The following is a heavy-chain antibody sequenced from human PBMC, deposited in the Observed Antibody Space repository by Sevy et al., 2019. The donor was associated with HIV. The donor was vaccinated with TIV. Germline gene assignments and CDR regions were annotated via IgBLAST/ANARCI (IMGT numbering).Heavy chain of an antibody. CDR1: GFSFINAW. V-gene: IGHV3-15*07. CDR3: TTVLGWEGTSDH. J-gene: IGHJ4*02. Sequence: GGSLRLSCAASGFSFINAWMNWVRQAPGKGLEWVGRIRSKADGGTADYAAPVKGRFIISRDDSENTLYLQMNSLRTEDTAIYYCTTVLGWEGTSDHWGQGTLVTVSS. CDR2: IRSKADGGTA. D-gene: IGHD1-26*01.